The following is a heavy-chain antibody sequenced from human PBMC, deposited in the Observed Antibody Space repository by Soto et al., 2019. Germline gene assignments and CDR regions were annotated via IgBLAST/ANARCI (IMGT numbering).Heavy chain of an antibody. CDR2: IYPGDSDT. D-gene: IGHD6-6*01. V-gene: IGHV5-51*01. Sequence: PGESLKISCKGSGYSFNTYWLGWVRQMPGKGLEWMGIIYPGDSDTTYSPSFQGQVTISADKSISTAYLQWSSLEAADTATYCCASSINTKAGRGSFGFWGQGTRVTVSS. CDR1: GYSFNTYW. CDR3: ASSINTKAGRGSFGF. J-gene: IGHJ5*01.